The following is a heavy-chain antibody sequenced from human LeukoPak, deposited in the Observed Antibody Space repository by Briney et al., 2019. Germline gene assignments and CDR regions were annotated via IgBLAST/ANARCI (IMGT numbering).Heavy chain of an antibody. J-gene: IGHJ4*02. CDR1: RFTFSSYA. V-gene: IGHV3-23*01. Sequence: GGSLRLSCAASRFTFSSYAMNWVRQAPGKGLEWVSAISGSGGSIYYTDSVKGRFTISRDNSKNTLYLQMNSLRAEDTAVYYCAKVWGSYSIGYFDYWGQGTLVTVSS. D-gene: IGHD1-26*01. CDR3: AKVWGSYSIGYFDY. CDR2: ISGSGGSI.